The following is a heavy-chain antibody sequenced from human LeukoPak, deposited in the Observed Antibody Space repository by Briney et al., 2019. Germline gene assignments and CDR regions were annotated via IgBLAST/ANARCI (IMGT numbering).Heavy chain of an antibody. CDR2: IIPILGIA. Sequence: ASVKVSCKASGGTFSSYTISCVRQAPGQGLEWMGRIIPILGIANYAQQSQARVTMTADKYTRTDYMELSTLRSPDTPVYYRAICRYSSSSGLQGWFQNDAFDIWGQGTMVTVSS. J-gene: IGHJ3*02. CDR1: GGTFSSYT. CDR3: AICRYSSSSGLQGWFQNDAFDI. D-gene: IGHD6-6*01. V-gene: IGHV1-69*02.